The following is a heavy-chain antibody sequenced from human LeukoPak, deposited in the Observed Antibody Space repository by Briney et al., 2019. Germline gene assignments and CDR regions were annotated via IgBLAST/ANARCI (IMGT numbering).Heavy chain of an antibody. V-gene: IGHV3-7*05. CDR2: IKQDGGAK. CDR1: GFTCSNYW. D-gene: IGHD6-25*01. Sequence: VGPLRFSCDTSGFTCSNYWRSWFRQAPGIRAEGGANIKQDGGAKNYVDAVKGRFTISRDNAKNSLYLQRNSLRAEDTAVYYWATDRYSSGCGDCWGQGTLVTVSS. CDR3: ATDRYSSGCGDC. J-gene: IGHJ4*02.